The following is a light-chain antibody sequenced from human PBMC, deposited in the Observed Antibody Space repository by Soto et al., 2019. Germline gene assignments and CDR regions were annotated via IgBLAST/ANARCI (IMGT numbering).Light chain of an antibody. CDR1: QSVSSSY. CDR3: QQYGSSFPT. V-gene: IGKV3-20*01. J-gene: IGKJ4*01. CDR2: GAS. Sequence: EIVLTQSPGTLSLSPGERATLSCRASQSVSSSYLAWYQQKPGQAPRLLIYGASSRATGIPDRFSVSASGTDFSLTISRLEPEDGAVYYCQQYGSSFPTFGGGTKVEIK.